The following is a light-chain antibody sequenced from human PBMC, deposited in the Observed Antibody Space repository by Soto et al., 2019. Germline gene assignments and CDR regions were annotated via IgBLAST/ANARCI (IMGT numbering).Light chain of an antibody. CDR3: CSYAGNPYV. J-gene: IGLJ1*01. V-gene: IGLV2-11*01. CDR2: DVN. Sequence: QALRTLTRSVSGSPGQSFTISCTGGNSDVGGYDYVSWYQQHPGKAPKLMIFDVNKRPSGVPDRFSGSKSGNTASLTISRLQAEDEADYYCCSYAGNPYVFGTGTKVTVL. CDR1: NSDVGGYDY.